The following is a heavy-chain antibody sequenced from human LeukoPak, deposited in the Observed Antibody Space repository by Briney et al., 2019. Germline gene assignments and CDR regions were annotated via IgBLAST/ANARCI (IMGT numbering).Heavy chain of an antibody. CDR3: ARAGYDSSGYYYYYYYYYMDV. Sequence: ASVKVSCKASGYTFTSYAMNWVRQAPGQGLEWMGWINTNTGNPTYAQGFTGRFVFSLDTSVSTAYLQISSLKAEDTAVYYCARAGYDSSGYYYYYYYYYMDVWGKGTTVTVSS. J-gene: IGHJ6*03. V-gene: IGHV7-4-1*02. CDR2: INTNTGNP. CDR1: GYTFTSYA. D-gene: IGHD3-22*01.